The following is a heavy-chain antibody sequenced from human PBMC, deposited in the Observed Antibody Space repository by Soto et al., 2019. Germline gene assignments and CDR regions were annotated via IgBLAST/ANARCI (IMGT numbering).Heavy chain of an antibody. J-gene: IGHJ4*02. V-gene: IGHV1-69*02. CDR1: GGTFSSYT. CDR3: ARGALRDSSGLFDY. Sequence: SVKVSCKASGGTFSSYTISWVRQAPGQGLEWMGRIIPILGIANYAQKFQGRVTITADKSTSTAYMELSSLRSEDTAVYYCARGALRDSSGLFDYWGQGTLVTVSS. CDR2: IIPILGIA. D-gene: IGHD6-19*01.